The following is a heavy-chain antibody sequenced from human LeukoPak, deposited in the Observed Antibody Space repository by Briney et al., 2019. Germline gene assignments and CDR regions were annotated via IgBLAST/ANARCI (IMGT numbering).Heavy chain of an antibody. CDR2: ISGSGGST. CDR3: AKVQYSYGPIDY. CDR1: GFTFGNSW. J-gene: IGHJ4*02. V-gene: IGHV3-23*01. D-gene: IGHD5-18*01. Sequence: GGSLRLSCAASGFTFGNSWVHWVRQAPGKGLEWVSAISGSGGSTYYADSVKGRFTISRDNSKNTLYLQMNSLRAEDTAVYYCAKVQYSYGPIDYWGQGTLVTVSS.